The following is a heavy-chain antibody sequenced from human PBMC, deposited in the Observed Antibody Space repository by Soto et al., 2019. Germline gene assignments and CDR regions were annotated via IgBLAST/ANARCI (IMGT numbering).Heavy chain of an antibody. V-gene: IGHV3-30-3*01. CDR3: ARDTAGAPGGAFVI. J-gene: IGHJ3*02. CDR1: GFTFSSYA. CDR2: ISYDGSNK. Sequence: GGSLRLSCAASGFTFSSYAMHWVRQAPGKGLEWVAVISYDGSNKYYADSVKGRFTISRDNSKNTLYLQMNSLRAEDTAVYYCARDTAGAPGGAFVIWGQGTMVTVSS. D-gene: IGHD1-26*01.